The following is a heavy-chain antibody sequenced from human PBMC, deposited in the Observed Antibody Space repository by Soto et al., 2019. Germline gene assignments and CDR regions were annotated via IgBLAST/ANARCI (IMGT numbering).Heavy chain of an antibody. D-gene: IGHD1-26*01. V-gene: IGHV3-23*01. CDR1: GFTFSSYA. J-gene: IGHJ4*02. CDR3: AKGYSGSNYALFDY. CDR2: IGDTGAST. Sequence: GGSLRLSCAASGFTFSSYAMSWVRQAPGKGLEWVSTIGDTGASTYYADSVKGRFTISRDNSRNTLYLQMNGLRAEDTAVYYCAKGYSGSNYALFDYWGQGALVTVSS.